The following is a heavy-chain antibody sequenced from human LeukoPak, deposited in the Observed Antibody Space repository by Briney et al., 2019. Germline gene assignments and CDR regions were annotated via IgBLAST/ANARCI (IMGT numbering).Heavy chain of an antibody. CDR3: ARGVTVFGIVPLFDY. V-gene: IGHV4-31*03. D-gene: IGHD3-3*01. J-gene: IGHJ4*01. CDR1: GGSISSGGYY. Sequence: SETLSLTCTVSGGSISSGGYYWSWIRQHPGKGLEWIGYIYYSGSTYYNPSLKSRVTISVDTSKNQFSLKLSSVTAADTAVYYPARGVTVFGIVPLFDYGGQGTLVTVSS. CDR2: IYYSGST.